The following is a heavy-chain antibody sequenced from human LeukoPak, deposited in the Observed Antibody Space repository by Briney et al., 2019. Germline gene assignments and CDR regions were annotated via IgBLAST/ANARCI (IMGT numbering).Heavy chain of an antibody. CDR3: VRYAPVDH. CDR1: GFTFSDFY. CDR2: ISRGSGSTR. D-gene: IGHD2-2*01. V-gene: IGHV3-11*01. J-gene: IGHJ4*02. Sequence: GGSLRLSRAASGFTFSDFYMSWFRQVPGKGLEAVAYISRGSGSTRYYTDSARGRFTISRDNGENAVYLQMNSLRTDDTAVYYCVRYAPVDHWGRGALVTVSS.